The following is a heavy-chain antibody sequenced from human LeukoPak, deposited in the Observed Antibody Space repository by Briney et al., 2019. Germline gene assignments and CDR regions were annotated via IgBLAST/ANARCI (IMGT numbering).Heavy chain of an antibody. Sequence: PGGALRLSCAASGCTFNAYSMNWVRQAPGKGLEWISHINSGTNNIYYADSVKGRFTIYRDNAKNSLFLQMNSLRADDTAVYYCARDQNGAGFDSWGQGTLVTVSS. CDR2: INSGTNNI. CDR3: ARDQNGAGFDS. CDR1: GCTFNAYS. J-gene: IGHJ4*02. V-gene: IGHV3-48*04. D-gene: IGHD4-17*01.